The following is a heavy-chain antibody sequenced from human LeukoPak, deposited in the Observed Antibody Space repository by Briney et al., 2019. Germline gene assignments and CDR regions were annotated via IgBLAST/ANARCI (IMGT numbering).Heavy chain of an antibody. J-gene: IGHJ4*02. CDR2: ISTDGSQT. V-gene: IGHV3-74*01. Sequence: GGSLRLSCEASGSTFSNYWMHWVRQPPGKGLMWVSQISTDGSQTFYADSVKGRFTISRDNAQNTLFLQMDSLRPEDTAVYYCVRSLRSADFWGRGTLVTVSS. CDR1: GSTFSNYW. CDR3: VRSLRSADF.